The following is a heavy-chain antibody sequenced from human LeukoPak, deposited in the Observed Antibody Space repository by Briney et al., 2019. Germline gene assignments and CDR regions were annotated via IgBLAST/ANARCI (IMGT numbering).Heavy chain of an antibody. J-gene: IGHJ5*02. V-gene: IGHV3-30*18. CDR1: GFTFSSYG. CDR3: AKIPSATVVTSFGL. D-gene: IGHD4-23*01. Sequence: GRSLRLSCAASGFTFSSYGMHWVRQAPGKGLEWVAVISYDGSNKYYADSVKGRFTISRDNSKNTLYLQMNSLRAEDTAVCYCAKIPSATVVTSFGLWGQGTLVTVSS. CDR2: ISYDGSNK.